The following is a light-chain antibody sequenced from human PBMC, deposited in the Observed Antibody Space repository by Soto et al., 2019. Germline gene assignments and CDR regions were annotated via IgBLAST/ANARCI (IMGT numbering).Light chain of an antibody. V-gene: IGKV3-11*01. CDR1: QSVSSF. Sequence: PGRIATLSCRASQSVSSFFAWYQQKPGQAPRLLIYNASNRATGIPARFSGSGSGTDFSLTISSLEPEDFAVYYCQQRSNWITFGQGTRLEIK. CDR2: NAS. CDR3: QQRSNWIT. J-gene: IGKJ5*01.